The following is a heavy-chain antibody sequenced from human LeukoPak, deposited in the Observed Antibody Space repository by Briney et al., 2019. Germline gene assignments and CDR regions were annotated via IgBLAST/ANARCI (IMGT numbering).Heavy chain of an antibody. CDR3: ARGPPNWEYDY. CDR2: MSPNSGDT. D-gene: IGHD1-1*01. CDR1: GYTFTSYD. Sequence: ASVKVSCTASGYTFTSYDFNWVRQATGQRPEWMGWMSPNSGDTGYAQKFQDRVTMTRNTSISTAYMELSSLRSDDTAVYYCARGPPNWEYDYWGPGTLVTVSS. J-gene: IGHJ4*02. V-gene: IGHV1-8*01.